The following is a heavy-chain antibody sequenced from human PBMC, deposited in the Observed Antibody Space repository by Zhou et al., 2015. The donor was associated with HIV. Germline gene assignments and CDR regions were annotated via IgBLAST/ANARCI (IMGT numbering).Heavy chain of an antibody. CDR1: GGTFSSYA. CDR3: ARDRERVGSGWYNRGGLDY. Sequence: QVQLVQSGAEVKKPGSSVKVSCKASGGTFSSYAISWVRQAPGQGLEWMGGIIPIFGTANYAQKFQGRVTITADESTSTAYMELSSLRSEDTAVYYCARDRERVGSGWYNRGGLDYWGQGTLVTVSS. V-gene: IGHV1-69*01. D-gene: IGHD6-19*01. CDR2: IIPIFGTA. J-gene: IGHJ4*02.